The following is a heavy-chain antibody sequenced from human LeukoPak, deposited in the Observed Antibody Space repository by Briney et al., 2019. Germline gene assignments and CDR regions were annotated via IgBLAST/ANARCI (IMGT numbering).Heavy chain of an antibody. J-gene: IGHJ6*02. CDR3: ARVSPYSMAPYYYYGMDV. CDR2: ISSSSSTI. V-gene: IGHV3-48*01. D-gene: IGHD2/OR15-2a*01. Sequence: GGSLRLSCAASGFTFSSYSVNWVRQAPGKGLEWVSYISSSSSTIYYADSVKGRFTVSRDNAKNSLYLQMNSLRAEDTAVYYCARVSPYSMAPYYYYGMDVWGQGTTVTVSS. CDR1: GFTFSSYS.